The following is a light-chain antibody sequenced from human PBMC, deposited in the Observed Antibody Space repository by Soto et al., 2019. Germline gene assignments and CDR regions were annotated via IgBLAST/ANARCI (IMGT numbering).Light chain of an antibody. CDR3: QHRSKWPPIT. J-gene: IGKJ5*01. V-gene: IGKV3-11*01. Sequence: EIVMTQSPATLSVSQVERATLSFRASQMVSTDIAWYQQKPGQAPRLLIYDSSSIVTCIPAILTGSWSWTGLTLPISNLEPDDLALYYRQHRSKWPPITFGQGTRLEIK. CDR1: QMVSTD. CDR2: DSS.